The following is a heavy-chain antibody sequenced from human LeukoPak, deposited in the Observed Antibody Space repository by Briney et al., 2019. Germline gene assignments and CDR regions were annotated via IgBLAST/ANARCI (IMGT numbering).Heavy chain of an antibody. Sequence: GGSLRLSCAASGFTFSSYGMHWVRQAPGKGLEWVAVISYDGSNKYYADSVKGRFTISRDNSKNTLYLQMNSLRAEDTAVYYCAKERAALFDYWGQGTLVTVSS. CDR1: GFTFSSYG. CDR3: AKERAALFDY. V-gene: IGHV3-30*18. CDR2: ISYDGSNK. J-gene: IGHJ4*02. D-gene: IGHD6-13*01.